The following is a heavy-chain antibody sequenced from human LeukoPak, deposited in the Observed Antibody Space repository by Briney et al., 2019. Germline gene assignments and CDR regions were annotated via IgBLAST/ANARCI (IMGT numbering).Heavy chain of an antibody. V-gene: IGHV3-48*02. CDR2: ISSSSSTI. CDR1: GFTFSSYS. D-gene: IGHD1-26*01. J-gene: IGHJ6*03. CDR3: AREGGSYYVYYYYYYMDV. Sequence: GGSLRLSCAASGFTFSSYSMNWVRQAPGKGLEWVSYISSSSSTIYYADSVKGRFAISRDNAKNSLYLQMNSLRDEDTAVYYCAREGGSYYVYYYYYYMDVWGKGTTVTVSS.